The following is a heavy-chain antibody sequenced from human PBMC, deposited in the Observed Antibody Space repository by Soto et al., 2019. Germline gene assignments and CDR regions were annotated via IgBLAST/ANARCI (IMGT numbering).Heavy chain of an antibody. CDR2: VYYSGST. D-gene: IGHD4-17*01. J-gene: IGHJ6*02. CDR1: GASIRSSSFY. Sequence: SETLSLTCTVSGASIRSSSFYWAWIHQPPGKGLEWIGCVYYSGSTFYNPSPQSRLTIPVNTSKDPSSLTLSSVTAAVTGVFYCARELDYAAYPQGGGDYYYGMDVWGRGTTVTV. V-gene: IGHV4-39*02. CDR3: ARELDYAAYPQGGGDYYYGMDV.